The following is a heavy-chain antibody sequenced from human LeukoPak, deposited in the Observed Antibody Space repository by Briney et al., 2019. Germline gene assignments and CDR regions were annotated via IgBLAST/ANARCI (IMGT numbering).Heavy chain of an antibody. CDR1: GFTTTGHT. D-gene: IGHD3-3*01. CDR2: IGGRDDRT. Sequence: GGSLRLSCAASGFTTTGHTMTWVRQAPGKGLEWVSIIGGRDDRTYYADSVKGRFTISRDNSKNLLYLQMSSLRAEDTAVYYCTKDPNPLYDFWSGYKWGPGTLVTVSS. V-gene: IGHV3-23*01. CDR3: TKDPNPLYDFWSGYK. J-gene: IGHJ4*02.